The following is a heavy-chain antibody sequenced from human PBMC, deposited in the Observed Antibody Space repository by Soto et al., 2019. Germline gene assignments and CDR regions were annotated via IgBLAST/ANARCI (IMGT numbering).Heavy chain of an antibody. CDR1: GGSISSSSYF. Sequence: PSETLSLTFSVSGGSISSSSYFWGWIRQPPGKGLEWIGSIYYSGSTYYNPSLKSRVTVSVDTSKNQFSLKLSSVTAADTVVYYCARHPSDFWFDPWGRGTLVTVSS. J-gene: IGHJ5*02. V-gene: IGHV4-39*01. D-gene: IGHD2-21*02. CDR3: ARHPSDFWFDP. CDR2: IYYSGST.